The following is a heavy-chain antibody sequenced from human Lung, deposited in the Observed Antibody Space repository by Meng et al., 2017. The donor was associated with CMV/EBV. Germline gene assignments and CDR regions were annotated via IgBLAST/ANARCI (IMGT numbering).Heavy chain of an antibody. CDR2: MNPKSGGA. CDR1: GYSFTDYH. CDR3: AREGLVGDLRYFDL. V-gene: IGHV1-2*02. Sequence: QVPRGQSGYEVKKPGAAVKVSCKGSGYSFTDYHIHWVRQAPGQGLEWMGWMNPKSGGANYAQKFQGRVTMTRDTSISTAYMELSRLRSDDTAVYYCAREGLVGDLRYFDLWGRGTLVTVSS. D-gene: IGHD3-16*01. J-gene: IGHJ2*01.